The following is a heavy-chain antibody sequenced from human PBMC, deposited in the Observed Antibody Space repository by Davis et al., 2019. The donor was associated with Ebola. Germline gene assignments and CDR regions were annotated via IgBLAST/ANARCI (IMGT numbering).Heavy chain of an antibody. CDR2: INHRGRT. CDR1: GDSFSDYY. V-gene: IGHV4-34*01. J-gene: IGHJ6*02. Sequence: MPGGSLRLSCAVYGDSFSDYYWSWLRQTPGKGLEWIAEINHRGRTNHNPSLKRRVTISVDTSKNQLSLKVASVTAADTAVYYCARESVQYHYAVDVWGQGTTVTVSS. CDR3: ARESVQYHYAVDV.